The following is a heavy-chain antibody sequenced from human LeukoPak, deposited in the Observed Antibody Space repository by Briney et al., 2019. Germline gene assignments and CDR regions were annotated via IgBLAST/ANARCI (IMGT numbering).Heavy chain of an antibody. CDR3: ARALTVVGTTVEYFDY. Sequence: ASVKVSCKASGYTFTSYGISWVRQAPGQGLEWMGWISTYNGNANYAQKLQGRVTMTTDTSTSTAYMELRSLRSDDTAVYYCARALTVVGTTVEYFDYWGQGTLVTVSS. V-gene: IGHV1-18*01. CDR1: GYTFTSYG. CDR2: ISTYNGNA. J-gene: IGHJ4*02. D-gene: IGHD1-14*01.